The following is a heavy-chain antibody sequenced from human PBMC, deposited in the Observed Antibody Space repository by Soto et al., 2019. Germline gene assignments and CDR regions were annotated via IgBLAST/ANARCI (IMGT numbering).Heavy chain of an antibody. D-gene: IGHD3-22*01. V-gene: IGHV3-21*01. Sequence: GGSLRLSCAASGFTFSSYNMNWIRQAPGKGLEWVSSISSSSNYIDYADSVKGRFTISRDNAKNSLYLQMNSLRAEDTAVYYCAKAYYYDSSGYYEGLNWFDPWSQGTLVTVSS. CDR1: GFTFSSYN. CDR3: AKAYYYDSSGYYEGLNWFDP. CDR2: ISSSSNYI. J-gene: IGHJ5*02.